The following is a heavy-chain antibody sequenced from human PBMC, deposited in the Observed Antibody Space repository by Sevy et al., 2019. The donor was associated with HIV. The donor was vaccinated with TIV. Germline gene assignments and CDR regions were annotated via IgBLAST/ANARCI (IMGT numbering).Heavy chain of an antibody. CDR2: ISHDGNYK. D-gene: IGHD2-21*02. V-gene: IGHV3-30-3*01. J-gene: IGHJ4*02. CDR1: GFTFSNYD. CDR3: ARLFCSGGACYYRDY. Sequence: GGSLRLSCAASGFTFSNYDMHWVRQAPGKGLEWVAVISHDGNYKNYADSVKVRFTISRDDFKNTLYLQMSSLRPEDTAVYFCARLFCSGGACYYRDYWGQGALVTVS.